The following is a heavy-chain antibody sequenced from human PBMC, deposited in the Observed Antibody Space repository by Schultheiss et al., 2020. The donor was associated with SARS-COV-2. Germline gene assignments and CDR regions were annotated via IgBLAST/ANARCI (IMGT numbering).Heavy chain of an antibody. V-gene: IGHV3-33*06. CDR3: AKIPAARVVFWYFDL. D-gene: IGHD6-13*01. CDR1: GFTFSSYG. Sequence: GGSLRLSCAASGFTFSSYGMHWVRQAPGKGLEWVAVIWYDGSNKYYADSVKGRFTISRDNSKNTLYLQMNSLRAEDTAVYYCAKIPAARVVFWYFDLWGRGTLVTVSS. J-gene: IGHJ2*01. CDR2: IWYDGSNK.